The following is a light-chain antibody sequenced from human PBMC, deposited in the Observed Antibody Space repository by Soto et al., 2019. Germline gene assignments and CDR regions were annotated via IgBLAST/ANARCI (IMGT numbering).Light chain of an antibody. Sequence: DIQMTQSPSSLSASVGDRVTITCRASQSISSYFNWYQHKPGKAPKLLIYAASSLQTGVPSRFRGSGSGTDFTLTISSLQPEDFATYYCQQSYSTPYTFGQGTKVEIK. V-gene: IGKV1-39*01. CDR3: QQSYSTPYT. CDR2: AAS. CDR1: QSISSY. J-gene: IGKJ1*01.